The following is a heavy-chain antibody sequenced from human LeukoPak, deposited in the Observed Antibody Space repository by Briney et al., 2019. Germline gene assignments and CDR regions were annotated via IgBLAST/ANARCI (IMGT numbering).Heavy chain of an antibody. CDR2: IYRNADGGTT. CDR1: GFTFSNAW. V-gene: IGHV3-15*05. Sequence: GGSLRLSCAASGFTFSNAWMTWVRQAPGKGLEWVGRIYRNADGGTTDYAAPVKGRFTISRDDSKSTLYLQMNSLKTEDTAVYYCTTDSYCSTTTCYASSNYYYGLDAWGQGTSVTVSS. CDR3: TTDSYCSTTTCYASSNYYYGLDA. J-gene: IGHJ6*02. D-gene: IGHD2-2*01.